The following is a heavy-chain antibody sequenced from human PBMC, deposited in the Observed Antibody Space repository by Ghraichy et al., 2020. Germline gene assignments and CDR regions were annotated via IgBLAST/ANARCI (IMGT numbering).Heavy chain of an antibody. Sequence: ASVKVSCKASGYTFTSYDINWVRQATGQGLEWMGWMNPNSGNTGYAQKFQGRVTMTRNTSISTAYMELSSLRSEDTAVYYCAMWYSSSSEGYYYYGMDVWGQGTTVTVSS. CDR2: MNPNSGNT. J-gene: IGHJ6*02. CDR1: GYTFTSYD. D-gene: IGHD6-6*01. CDR3: AMWYSSSSEGYYYYGMDV. V-gene: IGHV1-8*01.